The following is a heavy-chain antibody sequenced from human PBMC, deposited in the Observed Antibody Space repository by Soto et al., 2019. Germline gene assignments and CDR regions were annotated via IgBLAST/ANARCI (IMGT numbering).Heavy chain of an antibody. Sequence: QAQLVQSGAEVKKPGSSVKVSCKASGGTFSSHTFSWVRQAPGQGLEWMGRIIPALGTATYAPKFQGRVTNTADDSATTVYMGLHRLRSGAPAVYCCAGPDFGDYWYFHLWGRGTLATGSS. CDR1: GGTFSSHT. D-gene: IGHD4-17*01. CDR2: IIPALGTA. CDR3: AGPDFGDYWYFHL. V-gene: IGHV1-69*08. J-gene: IGHJ2*01.